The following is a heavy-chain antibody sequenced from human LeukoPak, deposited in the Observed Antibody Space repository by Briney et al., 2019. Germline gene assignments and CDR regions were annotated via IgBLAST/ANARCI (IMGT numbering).Heavy chain of an antibody. CDR1: GFTFNIYA. D-gene: IGHD3-22*01. CDR3: VRDRPNYYDSSGHYYRRDGDY. CDR2: ITSRDGTT. V-gene: IGHV3-23*01. Sequence: GGSLRLSCAASGFTFNIYAMSWVRQTPGKGLEWVSSITSRDGTTYYTDPVKGRFTISRDNSENTLYLQMNSPRAEDTAIYYCVRDRPNYYDSSGHYYRRDGDYWGQGTLVTVSS. J-gene: IGHJ4*02.